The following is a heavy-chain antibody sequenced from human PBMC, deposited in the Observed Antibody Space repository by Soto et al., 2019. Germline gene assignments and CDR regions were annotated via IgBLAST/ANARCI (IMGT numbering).Heavy chain of an antibody. CDR1: GGTFSSCA. CDR2: IIPIFGTA. Sequence: GASVKVCCKAAGGTFSSCAISWVRQAPGEGLEWMGGIIPIFGTANYAQKFQGRVTITADKSTSTAYMELSSLRSEDTAVYYCARGAIVVVPAAKGLSGMDVWGQGTTVTVSS. D-gene: IGHD2-2*01. V-gene: IGHV1-69*06. J-gene: IGHJ6*02. CDR3: ARGAIVVVPAAKGLSGMDV.